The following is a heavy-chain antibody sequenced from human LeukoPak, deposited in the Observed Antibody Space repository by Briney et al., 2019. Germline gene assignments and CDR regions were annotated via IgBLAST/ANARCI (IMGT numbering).Heavy chain of an antibody. CDR2: IIPILGIA. Sequence: GSSVKVSCKASGGTFSSYAIIWVRQAPGQGLEWMGRIIPILGIANYAQKFQGRVTITADKSTSTAYMELSSLRSEDTAVYYCARERRDSNYFDYWGQGTLVTVSS. J-gene: IGHJ4*02. D-gene: IGHD2-15*01. CDR3: ARERRDSNYFDY. CDR1: GGTFSSYA. V-gene: IGHV1-69*04.